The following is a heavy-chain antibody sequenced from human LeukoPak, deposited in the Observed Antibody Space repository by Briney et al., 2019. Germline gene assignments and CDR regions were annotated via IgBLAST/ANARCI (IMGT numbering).Heavy chain of an antibody. J-gene: IGHJ3*02. CDR1: GGSISSSNW. Sequence: SETLSLTCTVSGGSISSSNWWSWVRQPPGKGLEWIGEIYHSGSTNYNPSLKGRVTISVDKSKIPFSLKLSSVTAAATAVYYCARSSSSYAFDIWGQGTMVTVSS. V-gene: IGHV4-4*02. CDR3: ARSSSSYAFDI. D-gene: IGHD6-6*01. CDR2: IYHSGST.